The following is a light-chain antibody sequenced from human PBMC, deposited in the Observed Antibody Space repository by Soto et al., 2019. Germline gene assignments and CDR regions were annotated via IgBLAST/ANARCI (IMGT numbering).Light chain of an antibody. CDR1: QSIGSW. V-gene: IGKV1-5*03. J-gene: IGKJ2*01. CDR2: KAS. Sequence: DIQMTQSPSTLSASVGDRVTITCRASQSIGSWLAWYQQKPGKAPNLLIYKASSLESGVPSRFSGSGSGTEFTLTISSLQPDDFATYYCQQYDVYPYTFGQGTKLDIK. CDR3: QQYDVYPYT.